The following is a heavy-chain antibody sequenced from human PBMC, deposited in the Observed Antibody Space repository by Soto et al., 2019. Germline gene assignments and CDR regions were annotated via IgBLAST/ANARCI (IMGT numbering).Heavy chain of an antibody. V-gene: IGHV4-61*01. J-gene: IGHJ4*02. CDR1: GASVSSGSYY. CDR2: IYYSGST. D-gene: IGHD6-19*01. CDR3: AREAYSSGWYVIDY. Sequence: QVQLQESGPGLVKPSETLSLTCTVSGASVSSGSYYWSWIRQPPGKGLEWIGYIYYSGSTNYNPSLKSRVTISVDTSKNHFSLKLSSVTAADTAVYYCAREAYSSGWYVIDYWGQGTLVTVSS.